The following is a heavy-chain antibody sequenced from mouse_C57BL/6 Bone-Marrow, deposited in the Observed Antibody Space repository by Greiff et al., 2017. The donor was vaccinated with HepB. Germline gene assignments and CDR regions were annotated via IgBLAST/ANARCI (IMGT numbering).Heavy chain of an antibody. D-gene: IGHD4-1*01. CDR2: ISYAASN. V-gene: IGHV3-6*01. J-gene: IGHJ3*01. CDR1: VYSIPSGYY. Sequence: EVQLQESGPGLVKPSQSLSLTCSVTVYSIPSGYYWNWIRQFPGNKLEWMGYISYAASNNYNPSLKNRISITRDTSKNQFFLKLNSVTTEDTATYYSAGGTAWFAFWGQGTLVTVSA. CDR3: AGGTAWFAF.